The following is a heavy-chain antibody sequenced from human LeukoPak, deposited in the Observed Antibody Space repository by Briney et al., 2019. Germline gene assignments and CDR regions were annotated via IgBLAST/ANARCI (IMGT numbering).Heavy chain of an antibody. CDR1: GYTFIDHY. V-gene: IGHV1-2*02. D-gene: IGHD3-22*01. CDR2: INPNKHDT. Sequence: ASVTLSCKSSGYTFIDHYIRWVRQAPGQGLESMGWINPNKHDTHHAQKFQSKDTMTSDTYRITPYMELSRRRSDDTAVYYCARAGNSSDSGGYDYRGQGTLVTV. J-gene: IGHJ4*02. CDR3: ARAGNSSDSGGYDY.